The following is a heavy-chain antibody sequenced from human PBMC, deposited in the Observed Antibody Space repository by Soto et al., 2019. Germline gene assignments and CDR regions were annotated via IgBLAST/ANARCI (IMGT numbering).Heavy chain of an antibody. CDR3: AKAPWTTVTNDFDH. V-gene: IGHV3-9*01. CDR1: GFTFDDYA. CDR2: ISWNSGTI. J-gene: IGHJ4*02. Sequence: GGSLILSCAASGFTFDDYAMHWVRQAPGKGLEWVSGISWNSGTIAYADSVKGRFTISRDNAKNSLYLQMNSLRAEDTALYYCAKAPWTTVTNDFDHWGQGTLVTVSS. D-gene: IGHD4-17*01.